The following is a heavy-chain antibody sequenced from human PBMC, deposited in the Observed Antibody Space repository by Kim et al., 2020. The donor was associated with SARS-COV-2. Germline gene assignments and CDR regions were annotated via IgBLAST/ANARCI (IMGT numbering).Heavy chain of an antibody. J-gene: IGHJ6*02. V-gene: IGHV1-18*04. CDR2: ISAYNGNT. CDR3: ARERSDYDSSGYRSPSIYGMDV. Sequence: ASVKVSCKASGYTFTSYGISWVRQAPGQGLEWMGWISAYNGNTNYAQKLQGRVTMTTDTSTSTAYMELRSLRSDDTAMYYCARERSDYDSSGYRSPSIYGMDVWGQGTTVTVSS. D-gene: IGHD3-22*01. CDR1: GYTFTSYG.